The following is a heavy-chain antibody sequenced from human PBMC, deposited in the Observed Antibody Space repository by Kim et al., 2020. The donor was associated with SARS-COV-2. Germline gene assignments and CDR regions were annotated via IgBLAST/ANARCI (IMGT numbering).Heavy chain of an antibody. J-gene: IGHJ1*01. CDR1: GFTFTKYA. CDR2: ISTSGETA. V-gene: IGHV3-23*01. CDR3: ARDGYSGFDGIADYLQD. D-gene: IGHD3-22*01. Sequence: GGSLRLSCVASGFTFTKYAMTWVRQAPGKGLEWVAGISTSGETAKYADSVKGRVTISRDNSKNTVYLHLRRLRAEDTAVYYCARDGYSGFDGIADYLQDWGQGTRVTVSA.